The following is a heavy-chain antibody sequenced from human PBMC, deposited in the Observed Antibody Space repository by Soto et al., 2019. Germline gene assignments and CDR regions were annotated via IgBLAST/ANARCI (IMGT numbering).Heavy chain of an antibody. Sequence: ASVKVSCKASGYTFTSYAMHWVRQAPGQRLEWMGWNNAGNGNTKYSQKFQGRFTITRDTSASTAYMELSSLRSEDTAVYYCASELLGYCSSTSCFNYYYYGMDVWGQGTTVTVSS. CDR2: NNAGNGNT. D-gene: IGHD2-2*01. CDR3: ASELLGYCSSTSCFNYYYYGMDV. CDR1: GYTFTSYA. J-gene: IGHJ6*02. V-gene: IGHV1-3*01.